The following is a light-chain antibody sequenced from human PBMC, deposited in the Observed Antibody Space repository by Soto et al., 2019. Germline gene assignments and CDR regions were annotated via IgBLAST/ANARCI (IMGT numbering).Light chain of an antibody. V-gene: IGKV1-12*01. CDR2: AAS. Sequence: DIQMTQSPSYVSASVGDRVTITCRASQGIKNWLAWYQQKPGKAPKLLIYAASSLQSGVPSRFSGSGSGTDFTLTISSLQPEDFATYYCQQSYSTLPITFGQGTRLEIK. CDR1: QGIKNW. J-gene: IGKJ5*01. CDR3: QQSYSTLPIT.